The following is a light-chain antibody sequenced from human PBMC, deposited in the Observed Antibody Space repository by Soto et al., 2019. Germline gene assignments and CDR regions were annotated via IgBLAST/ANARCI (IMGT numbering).Light chain of an antibody. CDR1: SSDVGGYNY. CDR3: SSYTSSSTLYV. Sequence: CTGTSSDVGGYNYVSWYQQHPGKAPKLMIYDVSNRPSGVSNRFSGSKSGNTASLTISGLQAEDEADYYCSSYTSSSTLYVFGTGTKVTVL. V-gene: IGLV2-14*04. CDR2: DVS. J-gene: IGLJ1*01.